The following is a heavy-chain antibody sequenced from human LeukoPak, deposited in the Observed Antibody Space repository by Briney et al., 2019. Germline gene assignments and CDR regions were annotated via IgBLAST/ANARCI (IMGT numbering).Heavy chain of an antibody. CDR2: VNPTDGGT. Sequence: ASVKVSCKASGYTFSSYYIHWVRQAPGQGLQWMGIVNPTDGGTQYAQNFQGRVTMTRDTSTSTAYMELSSLRSEDTAVYYCARGSEYDSSGYYYWNYFDYWGQGTLVTVSS. V-gene: IGHV1-46*01. CDR3: ARGSEYDSSGYYYWNYFDY. CDR1: GYTFSSYY. J-gene: IGHJ4*02. D-gene: IGHD3-22*01.